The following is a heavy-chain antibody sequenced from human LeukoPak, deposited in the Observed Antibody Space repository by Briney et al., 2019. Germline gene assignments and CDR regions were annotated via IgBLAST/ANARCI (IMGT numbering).Heavy chain of an antibody. CDR1: GGSISSYY. V-gene: IGHV4-59*01. Sequence: SETLSLTCTVSGGSISSYYWSWIRQPPGKGLEWIGYIYYSGSTNYNPSLKSRVTISVDASKNQFSLQLSSVTAADTAVFYCARGWGFFDFWGQGTLVTVSS. J-gene: IGHJ4*02. CDR2: IYYSGST. CDR3: ARGWGFFDF. D-gene: IGHD3-16*01.